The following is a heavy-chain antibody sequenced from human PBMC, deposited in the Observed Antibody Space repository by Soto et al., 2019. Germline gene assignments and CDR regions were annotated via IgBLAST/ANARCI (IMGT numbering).Heavy chain of an antibody. CDR1: GGSISSYY. CDR3: ARWAAASRPYDY. J-gene: IGHJ4*02. D-gene: IGHD6-13*01. CDR2: IYYSGST. V-gene: IGHV4-59*01. Sequence: SETLSLTCTVSGGSISSYYWSWIRQPPGKGLEWIGYIYYSGSTNYNPSLKSRVTISVDTSKNQFSLKLSSVTAADTAVYYCARWAAASRPYDYWGPGTLVTLSS.